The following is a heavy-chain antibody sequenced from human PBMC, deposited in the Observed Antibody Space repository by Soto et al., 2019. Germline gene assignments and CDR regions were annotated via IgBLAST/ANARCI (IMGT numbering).Heavy chain of an antibody. D-gene: IGHD1-26*01. J-gene: IGHJ4*01. V-gene: IGHV3-72*01. Sequence: EVQLVESGGGLVQPGGSQRLSCAASGFTFSDHYMDWVRQAPGKGLWWVGRIRNKANSYTTDYAASVKGRFTISRDDSKDSLYLQMNSLKTEDTAIYYCARDSGKGAYFDYWGHGTLATVSS. CDR2: IRNKANSYTT. CDR1: GFTFSDHY. CDR3: ARDSGKGAYFDY.